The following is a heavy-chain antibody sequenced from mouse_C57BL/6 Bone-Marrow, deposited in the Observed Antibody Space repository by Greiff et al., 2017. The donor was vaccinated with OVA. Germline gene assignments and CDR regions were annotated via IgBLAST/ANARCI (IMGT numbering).Heavy chain of an antibody. CDR1: GFTFSDYY. Sequence: EVMLVESGGGLVQPGGSLKLSCAASGFTFSDYYMYWVRQTPEKRLEWVAYISNGGGSTYYPDTVKGRFTISRDNAKNTLYLQMSRLKSEDTAMYYCARQRGDYYGSSYGYFDYWGQGTTLTVSS. D-gene: IGHD1-1*01. CDR2: ISNGGGST. V-gene: IGHV5-12*01. CDR3: ARQRGDYYGSSYGYFDY. J-gene: IGHJ2*01.